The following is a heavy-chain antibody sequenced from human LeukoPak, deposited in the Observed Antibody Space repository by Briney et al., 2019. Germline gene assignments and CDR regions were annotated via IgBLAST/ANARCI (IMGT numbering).Heavy chain of an antibody. V-gene: IGHV3-30*04. J-gene: IGHJ4*02. CDR3: AREYGYGGNLNLDY. D-gene: IGHD4-23*01. CDR1: GFTFSSYA. Sequence: GRSLRLSCAASGFTFSSYAMHWVRQAPGKGLEWVAVISYDGSNKYYADSVKGRFTISRDNSKNTLYLQMNSLRAEDTALYYCAREYGYGGNLNLDYWGQGTLVTVSS. CDR2: ISYDGSNK.